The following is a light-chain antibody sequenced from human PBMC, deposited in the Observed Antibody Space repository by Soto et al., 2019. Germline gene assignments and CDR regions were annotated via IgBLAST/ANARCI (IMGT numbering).Light chain of an antibody. CDR2: EVS. V-gene: IGLV2-8*01. CDR3: SSYAGSNNYV. J-gene: IGLJ1*01. CDR1: SSDVGGYNY. Sequence: QSVLTQPPSASGSPGQSVTISCTGTSSDVGGYNYVSWYHQHPGRAPKLMIYEVSKRPSGVPDRLCGSKTAKTASLTVSGFQAEDEADYYCSSYAGSNNYVFGTGTKVTVL.